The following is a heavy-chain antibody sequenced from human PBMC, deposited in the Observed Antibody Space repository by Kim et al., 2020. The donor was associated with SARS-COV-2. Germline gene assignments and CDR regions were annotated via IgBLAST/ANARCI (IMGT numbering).Heavy chain of an antibody. Sequence: LKSRVTISVDTSKNQFSLKLSSMTAADTAVFYWARHVATGWIPGGCYFDYWGQGTLVTVSS. D-gene: IGHD6-19*01. V-gene: IGHV4-39*01. J-gene: IGHJ4*02. CDR3: ARHVATGWIPGGCYFDY.